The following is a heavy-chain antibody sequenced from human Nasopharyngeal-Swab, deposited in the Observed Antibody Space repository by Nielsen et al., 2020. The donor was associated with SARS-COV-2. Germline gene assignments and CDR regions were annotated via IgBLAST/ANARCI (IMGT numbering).Heavy chain of an antibody. Sequence: KVSCKGSGYSFTSSWIGWVRQMPGKGLEWMGIIYPGDSDTRYSPSFQGQVTISADKSISTAYLQWSSLKASDTAMYYCARQNSVEYYFDYWGQGTLVTVSS. CDR1: GYSFTSSW. D-gene: IGHD2/OR15-2a*01. V-gene: IGHV5-51*01. CDR3: ARQNSVEYYFDY. CDR2: IYPGDSDT. J-gene: IGHJ4*02.